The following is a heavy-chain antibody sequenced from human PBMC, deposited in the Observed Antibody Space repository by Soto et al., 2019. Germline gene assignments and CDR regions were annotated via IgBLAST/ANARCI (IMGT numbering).Heavy chain of an antibody. D-gene: IGHD4-17*01. CDR2: IYNSGST. CDR3: ARAPGDFGGKGYFQH. CDR1: GGSISSGGYY. Sequence: QVQMQESGPGLVKPSQTLSLTCTVSGGSISSGGYYWSWIRQHPGKGLEWIGYIYNSGSTYYNLSLTTRVTISVDTSKNQFSLKLSSVTAADTAVYYCARAPGDFGGKGYFQHWGQGTLVTVSS. V-gene: IGHV4-31*03. J-gene: IGHJ1*01.